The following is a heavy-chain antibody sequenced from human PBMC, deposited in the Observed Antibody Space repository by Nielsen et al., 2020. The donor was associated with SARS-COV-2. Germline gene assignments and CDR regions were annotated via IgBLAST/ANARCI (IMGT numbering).Heavy chain of an antibody. V-gene: IGHV1-8*01. J-gene: IGHJ6*02. Sequence: ASVKVSCKASGYTFTSYDINWVRQATGQGLEWMGWMNPNSGNTGYAQKFQGRVTMTRNTSISTAYMELSSLRSEDTAVYYCAKGRRGVISYGMDVWGQGTTVTVSS. CDR3: AKGRRGVISYGMDV. D-gene: IGHD3-16*02. CDR1: GYTFTSYD. CDR2: MNPNSGNT.